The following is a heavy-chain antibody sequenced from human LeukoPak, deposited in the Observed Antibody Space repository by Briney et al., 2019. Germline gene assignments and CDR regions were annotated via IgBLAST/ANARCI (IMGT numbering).Heavy chain of an antibody. CDR2: IYYSGST. V-gene: IGHV4-39*01. Sequence: SETLSLTCIVSGGSISSISSNNYHWGWIRQPPGKGLEWIGNIYYSGSTYYNPSLKSRDTMSVDTSKNQFFLKLNSVTAADTAVYYCARGRPYSGGYHLDYWGQGTLVTVSP. J-gene: IGHJ4*02. D-gene: IGHD1-26*01. CDR1: GGSISSISSNNYH. CDR3: ARGRPYSGGYHLDY.